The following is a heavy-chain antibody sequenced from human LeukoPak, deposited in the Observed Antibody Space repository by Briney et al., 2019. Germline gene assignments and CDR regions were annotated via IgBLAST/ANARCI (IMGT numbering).Heavy chain of an antibody. CDR1: GFTFSSYS. CDR3: ARDSRGT. D-gene: IGHD1-1*01. J-gene: IGHJ4*02. Sequence: GGSLRLSCAASGFTFSSYSMNWVGQAPGKGLEWVSSISSSSSYIYYGDSVKGRFTISRDNAKNSLYLQMNSLRAEDTAVYYCARDSRGTGGQGTLVTVSS. CDR2: ISSSSSYI. V-gene: IGHV3-21*01.